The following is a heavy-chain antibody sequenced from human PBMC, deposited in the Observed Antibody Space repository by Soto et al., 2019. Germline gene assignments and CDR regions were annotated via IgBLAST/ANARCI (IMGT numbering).Heavy chain of an antibody. V-gene: IGHV5-10-1*01. CDR3: ARHGPSIAAAGPDFRALYY. J-gene: IGHJ4*02. CDR1: GYSFTSYW. CDR2: IDPSDSYT. D-gene: IGHD6-13*01. Sequence: PGESLKISCNGSGYSFTSYWISWVRQMPWKGLEWMGRIDPSDSYTNYSPSFQGHVTISADKSISTAYLQWSSLKASDTAMYYCARHGPSIAAAGPDFRALYYWGQGTLVTVSS.